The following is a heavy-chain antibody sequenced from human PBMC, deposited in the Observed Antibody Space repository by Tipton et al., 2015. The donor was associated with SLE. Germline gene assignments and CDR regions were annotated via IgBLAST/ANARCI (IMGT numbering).Heavy chain of an antibody. CDR3: ARGVKTADY. CDR1: GNSISSRY. Sequence: PGLVKPSETLSLNCSVSGNSISSRYWSWIRQPPGKGLEWIGYISYDGSTNYNPSLKSRVTISGDRSRNQISLHLRSVTAADTAVYFCARGVKTADYWGQGTLVTVSS. V-gene: IGHV4-59*11. CDR2: ISYDGST. J-gene: IGHJ4*02. D-gene: IGHD2-21*02.